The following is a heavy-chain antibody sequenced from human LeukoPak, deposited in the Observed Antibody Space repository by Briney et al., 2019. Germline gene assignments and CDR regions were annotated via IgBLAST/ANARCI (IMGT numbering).Heavy chain of an antibody. CDR1: GGTFSSYA. V-gene: IGHV1-69*13. CDR3: ARARIVVVVAAIRGPYYYYGMDV. D-gene: IGHD2-15*01. CDR2: IIPIFGTA. J-gene: IGHJ6*02. Sequence: GASVKVSCKASGGTFSSYAISWVRQAPGQGLEWMGGIIPIFGTANYAQKFQGRVTITADESTSTAYMELSSLRSEDTAVYYCARARIVVVVAAIRGPYYYYGMDVWGQGTTVTVSS.